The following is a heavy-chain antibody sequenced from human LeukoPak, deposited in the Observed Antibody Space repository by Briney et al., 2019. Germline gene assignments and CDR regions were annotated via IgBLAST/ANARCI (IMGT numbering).Heavy chain of an antibody. V-gene: IGHV1-18*01. Sequence: ASVKVSCKASGYTFTSYGISWVRQAPGQGLEWMGWISPYNGNTNYAQKLQGRVTMTTDTSTNTAYMELRSLKSDDTAVYYCARDDSSGWYGLDYWGQGTLVTVSS. CDR2: ISPYNGNT. J-gene: IGHJ4*02. D-gene: IGHD6-19*01. CDR3: ARDDSSGWYGLDY. CDR1: GYTFTSYG.